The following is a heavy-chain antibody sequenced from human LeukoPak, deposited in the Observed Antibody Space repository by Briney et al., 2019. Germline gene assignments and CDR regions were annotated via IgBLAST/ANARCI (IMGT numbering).Heavy chain of an antibody. Sequence: ASVKVSFKASGYTFTSYYMHWVRQAPGQGFEWMGIINPSGGSTSYAQKFQGRVTMTRDTSTSTVYMELSSLRSEDTAVYYCARSSTFGGVIVIPYYYYYYGMDVWGKGTTVTVSS. V-gene: IGHV1-46*01. CDR3: ARSSTFGGVIVIPYYYYYYGMDV. CDR1: GYTFTSYY. CDR2: INPSGGST. D-gene: IGHD3-16*02. J-gene: IGHJ6*04.